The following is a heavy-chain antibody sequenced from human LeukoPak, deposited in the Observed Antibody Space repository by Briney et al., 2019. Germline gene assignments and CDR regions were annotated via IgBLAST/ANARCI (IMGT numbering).Heavy chain of an antibody. CDR1: GFTFSSYA. CDR3: ARDMVVAATRGAFDI. Sequence: GGSLRLSCAASGFTFSSYAMHWVRQAPGKGLEWVAVISYDGSNKHYADSVKGRFTISRDNSKNTLYLQMNSLRAEDTAVYYCARDMVVAATRGAFDIWGQGTMVTVSS. J-gene: IGHJ3*02. V-gene: IGHV3-30-3*01. D-gene: IGHD2-15*01. CDR2: ISYDGSNK.